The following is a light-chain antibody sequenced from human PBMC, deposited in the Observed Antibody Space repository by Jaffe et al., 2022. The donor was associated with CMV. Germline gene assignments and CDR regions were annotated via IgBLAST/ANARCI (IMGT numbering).Light chain of an antibody. CDR2: RNY. CDR3: STWDDSVSGWV. CDR1: SSNIGNNY. V-gene: IGLV1-47*01. J-gene: IGLJ3*02. Sequence: QSVLTQPPSASGTPGQRVSISCSGSSSNIGNNYVYWYQHLPGTAPKIVSYRNYQRPSGVPDRFSGSKAGTSASLAISGLRSEDEAFYFCSTWDDSVSGWVFGGGTKLTVL.